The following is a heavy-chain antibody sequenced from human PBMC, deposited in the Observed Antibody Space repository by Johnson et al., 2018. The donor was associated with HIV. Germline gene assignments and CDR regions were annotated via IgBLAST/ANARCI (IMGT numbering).Heavy chain of an antibody. CDR2: ISYDGSNK. Sequence: QVQLVESGGGVVQPGRSPRLSCAASGFTFSSYDMHWVRQAPGKGLEWVAVISYDGSNKYYADSVKGRFTISRDNSKNTLYLQMNSLRAEDTAVYYCARDRFPYYDFWSGYYRGAFDIWGQGTMVTVSS. CDR3: ARDRFPYYDFWSGYYRGAFDI. V-gene: IGHV3-30*04. J-gene: IGHJ3*02. CDR1: GFTFSSYD. D-gene: IGHD3-3*01.